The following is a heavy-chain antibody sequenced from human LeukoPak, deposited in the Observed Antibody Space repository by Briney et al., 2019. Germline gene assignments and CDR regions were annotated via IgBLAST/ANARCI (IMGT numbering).Heavy chain of an antibody. V-gene: IGHV3-21*01. D-gene: IGHD3-9*01. J-gene: IGHJ4*02. CDR2: ISSSGSYI. CDR3: ASIHPYDILTGYRFDY. Sequence: GGSLRLSCAASGFTFSSYSMNWVRQAPGKGLEWVSSISSSGSYINYADSVKGRFTISRDNAENSLYLQMNSLRAEDTAVYYCASIHPYDILTGYRFDYWGQGTLVTVSS. CDR1: GFTFSSYS.